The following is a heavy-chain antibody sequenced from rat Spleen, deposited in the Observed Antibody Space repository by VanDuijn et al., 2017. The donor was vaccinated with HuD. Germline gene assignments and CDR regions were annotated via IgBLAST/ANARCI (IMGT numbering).Heavy chain of an antibody. V-gene: IGHV5-25*01. J-gene: IGHJ4*01. CDR2: ISTGGDNT. CDR1: GFTFSNYY. CDR3: TRAIYTTDYYYAKGYYVMDA. D-gene: IGHD1-6*01. Sequence: EVQLVESGGGLVQPGRSMKLSCAASGFTFSNYYMAWVRQAPTKGLEWVAYISTGGDNTYYRDSVKGRFTLSRDNAKNTLYLQMNSLRSEYTATYYCTRAIYTTDYYYAKGYYVMDAWGQGASVTVSS.